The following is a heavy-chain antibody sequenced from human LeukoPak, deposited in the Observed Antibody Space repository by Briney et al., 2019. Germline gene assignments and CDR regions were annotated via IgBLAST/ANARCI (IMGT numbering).Heavy chain of an antibody. CDR1: GYTFTGYY. D-gene: IGHD6-6*01. J-gene: IGHJ4*02. CDR3: SRGRELASSSDSVLEGY. CDR2: INPNSGTT. V-gene: IGHV1-2*02. Sequence: VASVKVSCKASGYTFTGYYMHWVRQAPGQGLEWMGWINPNSGTTSYEQKLQGRVTMTRDTSITTVYMELTRLTSDDTAVYYCSRGRELASSSDSVLEGYWGQGTLVTVSS.